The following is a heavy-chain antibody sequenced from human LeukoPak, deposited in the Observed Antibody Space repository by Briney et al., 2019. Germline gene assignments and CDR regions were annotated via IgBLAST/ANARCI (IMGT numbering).Heavy chain of an antibody. CDR3: ASNGVGSGRSKDFDY. V-gene: IGHV1-69*13. CDR2: IIPIFGTA. D-gene: IGHD3-10*01. Sequence: GASVKVSCKASGGTFSSYAINWVRQAPGQGLEWMGGIIPIFGTANYAQKFQGRVTITADESTSTVYMDLSSLRSKDTAVYYCASNGVGSGRSKDFDYWGQGTLVTVSS. J-gene: IGHJ4*02. CDR1: GGTFSSYA.